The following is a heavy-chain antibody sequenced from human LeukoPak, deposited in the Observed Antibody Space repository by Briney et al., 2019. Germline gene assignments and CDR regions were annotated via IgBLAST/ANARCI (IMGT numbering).Heavy chain of an antibody. CDR2: IIPILGIA. J-gene: IGHJ4*02. V-gene: IGHV1-69*04. CDR3: ARDYGGNSEIVY. Sequence: EASVKVSCKASGGTFSSYAISWVRQAPGQGLEWMGRIIPILGIANYAQKFQGRVTITADKSTSTAYMELSSLRSEDTAVYYCARDYGGNSEIVYWGQGTLVTVSS. CDR1: GGTFSSYA. D-gene: IGHD4-23*01.